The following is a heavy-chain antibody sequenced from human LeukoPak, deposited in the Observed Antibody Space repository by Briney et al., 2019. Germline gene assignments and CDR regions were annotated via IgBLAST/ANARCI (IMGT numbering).Heavy chain of an antibody. CDR2: FDPEDGET. CDR1: VYTLTELS. D-gene: IGHD1-26*01. CDR3: ATSLLIVGASRGFDY. V-gene: IGHV1-24*01. Sequence: GASVKVSCKVSVYTLTELSMHWVRQAPGKGLEWMGGFDPEDGETIYAQKFQGRVTMTEDTSTDTAYMELSSLRSEDTAVYYCATSLLIVGASRGFDYWGQGTLVTVSS. J-gene: IGHJ4*02.